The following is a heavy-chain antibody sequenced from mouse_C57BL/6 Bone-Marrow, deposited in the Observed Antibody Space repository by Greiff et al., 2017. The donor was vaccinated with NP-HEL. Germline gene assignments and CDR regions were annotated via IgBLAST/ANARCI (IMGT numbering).Heavy chain of an antibody. CDR1: GYSITSGYD. Sequence: VQLKESGPGMVKPSQSLSLTCTVTGYSITSGYDWHWIRHFPGNKLEWMGYISYSGSTNYNPSLKSRISITHDTSKNHFFLKLNSVTTEDTATYYCAREVTTVVPRYFDVWGTVTTVTVSS. CDR3: AREVTTVVPRYFDV. CDR2: ISYSGST. D-gene: IGHD1-1*01. J-gene: IGHJ1*03. V-gene: IGHV3-1*01.